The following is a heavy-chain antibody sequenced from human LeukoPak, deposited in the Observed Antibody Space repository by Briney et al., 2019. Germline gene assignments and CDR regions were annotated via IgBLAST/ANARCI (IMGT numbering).Heavy chain of an antibody. CDR1: GFTFSSYS. J-gene: IGHJ3*02. V-gene: IGHV3-21*01. Sequence: GGSLRLSGAASGFTFSSYSMNWVRQAPGKGLEWVSSISSSSSYIYYADSMKGRFTISRDNAKNSLYLQMNSLRAEDTAVYYCASYYYGSGGDAFDIWGQGTMVTVSS. CDR3: ASYYYGSGGDAFDI. CDR2: ISSSSSYI. D-gene: IGHD3-10*01.